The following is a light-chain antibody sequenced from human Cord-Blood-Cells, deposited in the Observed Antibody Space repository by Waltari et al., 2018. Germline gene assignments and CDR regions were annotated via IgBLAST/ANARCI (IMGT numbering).Light chain of an antibody. CDR2: EGN. V-gene: IGLV2-23*01. CDR3: CSYAGSSTWV. CDR1: SSDVGSYNL. Sequence: QSALTQPASVSGSPGQSITISCTGTSSDVGSYNLVSWYQQHPGKAPKPMIYEGNKRPSGVSNLFSGSKSGNTASLTISGLQAEDEADYYCCSYAGSSTWVFGGGTKLTVL. J-gene: IGLJ3*02.